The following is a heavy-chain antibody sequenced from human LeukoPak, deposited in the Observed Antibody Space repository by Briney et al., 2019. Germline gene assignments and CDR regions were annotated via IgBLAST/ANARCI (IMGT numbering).Heavy chain of an antibody. CDR2: INPNSGGT. J-gene: IGHJ4*02. D-gene: IGHD6-19*01. CDR1: GYTFSGYY. V-gene: IGHV1-2*02. CDR3: VRLGHTSGSDY. Sequence: ASVKVSCKASGYTFSGYYMHWVRQAPGQGLEWMGWINPNSGGTNYAQKFQGRVAMTRDTSISTAYMELRRLRSDDTAVYYCVRLGHTSGSDYWGQGTLVTVSS.